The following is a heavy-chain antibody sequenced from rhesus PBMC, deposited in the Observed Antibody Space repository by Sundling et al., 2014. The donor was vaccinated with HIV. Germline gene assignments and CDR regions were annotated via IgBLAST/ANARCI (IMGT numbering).Heavy chain of an antibody. CDR2: ITYSGNT. CDR3: ARGVFNIWTGLNV. Sequence: QVQLQESGPGLVTPSETLSLSCAVSGASITSEYYYWSWIRQPPGKGLEWLGYITYSGNTRYNPSLKSRVSILRDTSKNQFSLKLTSVTAADTAVYYCARGVFNIWTGLNVWGPGVLVTVSS. J-gene: IGHJ5-1*01. D-gene: IGHD3-3*01. CDR1: GASITSEYYY. V-gene: IGHV4-122*02.